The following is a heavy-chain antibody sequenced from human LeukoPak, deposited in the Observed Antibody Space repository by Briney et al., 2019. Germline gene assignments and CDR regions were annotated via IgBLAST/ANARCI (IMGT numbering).Heavy chain of an antibody. J-gene: IGHJ3*02. CDR1: GGSISSSNW. CDR3: ARHWGYSSSLWAFDI. D-gene: IGHD6-13*01. Sequence: PSETLSLTCAVSGGSISSSNWWSWVRQPPGKGLEWIGEIYHSGSTNYNPSLKSRVTISVDKSKNQFSLKLSSVTAADTAVYYCARHWGYSSSLWAFDIWGQGTMVTVSS. V-gene: IGHV4-4*02. CDR2: IYHSGST.